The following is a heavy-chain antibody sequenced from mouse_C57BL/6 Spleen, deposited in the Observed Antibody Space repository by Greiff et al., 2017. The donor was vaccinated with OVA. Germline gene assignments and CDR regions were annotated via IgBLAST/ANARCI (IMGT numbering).Heavy chain of an antibody. Sequence: VQLKQSGPGMVKPSQSLSLTCTVTGYSITSGYDWHWIRHFPGNKLEWMGYISYSGSTNYNPSLKSRISITHDTSKNHFFLKLNSVTTEDTATYYCARGNGYYRYFDYWGQGTTLTVSS. CDR1: GYSITSGYD. CDR3: ARGNGYYRYFDY. CDR2: ISYSGST. J-gene: IGHJ2*01. V-gene: IGHV3-1*01. D-gene: IGHD2-3*01.